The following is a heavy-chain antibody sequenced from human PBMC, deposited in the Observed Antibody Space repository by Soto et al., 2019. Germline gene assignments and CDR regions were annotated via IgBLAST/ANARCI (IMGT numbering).Heavy chain of an antibody. J-gene: IGHJ4*02. V-gene: IGHV4-59*01. CDR3: ARESGYTMNLDY. CDR2: IDYSGST. D-gene: IGHD3-22*01. Sequence: SETLSLTCTVSGGSISSYYWSWIRQPPGKGLEWIGYIDYSGSTIYNPSLKSRVTISVDTSKNQFSLKLSSVTAADMDVYSCARESGYTMNLDYWGQGTLVTVSS. CDR1: GGSISSYY.